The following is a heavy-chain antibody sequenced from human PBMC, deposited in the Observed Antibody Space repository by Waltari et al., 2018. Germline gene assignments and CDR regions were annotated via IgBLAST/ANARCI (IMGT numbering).Heavy chain of an antibody. J-gene: IGHJ4*02. Sequence: QVQLQQWGAGLLKPSETLSLTCAVYGGSFSGYYWSWIRQPPGKGLEWIGEINHSGSANYNPSLKSRVTISVDASKNQFSLKLSSVTAADTAVYYCARGLSDYYGSVSYYNCWGQGTLVTVSS. CDR2: INHSGSA. D-gene: IGHD3-10*01. CDR1: GGSFSGYY. V-gene: IGHV4-34*01. CDR3: ARGLSDYYGSVSYYNC.